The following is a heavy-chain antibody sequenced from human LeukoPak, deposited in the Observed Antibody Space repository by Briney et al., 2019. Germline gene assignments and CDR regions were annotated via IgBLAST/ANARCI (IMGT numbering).Heavy chain of an antibody. CDR1: GFTFSSYG. D-gene: IGHD5-18*01. CDR2: ISYDRSVT. CDR3: AKPHTPMVSYYFGY. J-gene: IGHJ4*02. V-gene: IGHV3-30*18. Sequence: PGRSLRLSCAASGFTFSSYGMHWVRQAPGKGLEWVAVISYDRSVTYYADSGRGRFTISRDSSKNTLYLQKNSLRGDDTAVYYCAKPHTPMVSYYFGYWGQGTLVIVSS.